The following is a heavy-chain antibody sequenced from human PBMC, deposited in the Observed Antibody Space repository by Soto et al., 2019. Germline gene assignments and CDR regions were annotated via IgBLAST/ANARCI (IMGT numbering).Heavy chain of an antibody. Sequence: EVQLLESGGDLIQPGGSLRLSCAASGFSFSSYSMSWVRQAPGKGLEWVSGMSATGGSTYYADSVKGRFIISRDNSRKTLYLQMNILRADDTAVYYCAKSWGDTWQESAFDIWGLETMVTVSA. CDR1: GFSFSSYS. D-gene: IGHD5-18*01. CDR2: MSATGGST. V-gene: IGHV3-23*01. J-gene: IGHJ3*02. CDR3: AKSWGDTWQESAFDI.